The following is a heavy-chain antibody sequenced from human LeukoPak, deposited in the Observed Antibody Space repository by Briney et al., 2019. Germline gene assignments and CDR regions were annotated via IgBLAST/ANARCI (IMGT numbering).Heavy chain of an antibody. J-gene: IGHJ4*02. D-gene: IGHD4-23*01. CDR1: GYSISSGYH. CDR3: ARTPTTVVTYYFDY. V-gene: IGHV4-38-2*01. CDR2: IYHSGST. Sequence: SETLSLTCAVSGYSISSGYHWGWIRQPPGKGLECIGSIYHSGSTYYNPSLKSRVTISVDTSKNQFSLKLSSVTAADTAVYYCARTPTTVVTYYFDYWGQGTLVTVSS.